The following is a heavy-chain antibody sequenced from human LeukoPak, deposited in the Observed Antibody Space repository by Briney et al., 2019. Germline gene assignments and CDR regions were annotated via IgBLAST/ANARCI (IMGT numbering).Heavy chain of an antibody. CDR2: ISSSDSTI. CDR1: GFTFSSYE. V-gene: IGHV3-48*03. CDR3: ARDYGGSSPFDY. D-gene: IGHD4-23*01. J-gene: IGHJ4*02. Sequence: PGGSLRLSCAASGFTFSSYEMNWVRQAPGKGLEWVPYISSSDSTIYYADSVKGRFTISRDNAKNSLYLQMNSLRAEDTAVYYCARDYGGSSPFDYWGQGTLVTVSS.